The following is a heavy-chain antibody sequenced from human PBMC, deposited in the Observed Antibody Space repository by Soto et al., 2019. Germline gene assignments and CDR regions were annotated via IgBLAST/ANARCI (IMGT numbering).Heavy chain of an antibody. Sequence: QVQLVQSGAEVRKPGSSVKVSCKASGDTFSFYSNHWVRQAPGLGLEWMGRINPILSMSNYAQRFQGRVTMTADKSTSTAYMKLSGLRSEDTAIYYCASSYGSGYRAFDYWGQGALVTVSS. CDR1: GDTFSFYS. D-gene: IGHD3-10*01. J-gene: IGHJ4*02. CDR3: ASSYGSGYRAFDY. CDR2: INPILSMS. V-gene: IGHV1-69*02.